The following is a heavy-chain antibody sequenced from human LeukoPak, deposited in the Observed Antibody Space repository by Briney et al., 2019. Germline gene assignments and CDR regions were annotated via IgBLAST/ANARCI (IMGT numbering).Heavy chain of an antibody. CDR3: ARPRSSGKFGGFDI. CDR2: IYHSGST. D-gene: IGHD1-26*01. CDR1: GSSISRYY. V-gene: IGHV4-59*01. J-gene: IGHJ3*02. Sequence: SETLSLTCTVSGSSISRYYWSWLRQPPGKGLEWIGYIYHSGSTNYSPSPKSRVTISLDTSKNQFSLNLSSVTAADTAVYYCARPRSSGKFGGFDIWGQGTLVTVSS.